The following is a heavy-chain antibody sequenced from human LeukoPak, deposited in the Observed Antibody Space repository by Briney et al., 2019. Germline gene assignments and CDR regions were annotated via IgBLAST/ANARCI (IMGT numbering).Heavy chain of an antibody. CDR3: ARVGGATTFYFDY. V-gene: IGHV1-2*02. J-gene: IGHJ4*02. D-gene: IGHD1-26*01. CDR2: INPNSGGT. Sequence: SVKVSCKASGYTFTGYYMHWVRQAPGQGLEWMGWINPNSGGTNYAQKFQGRVTMTRDTSISIAYMELSRLRSDDTAVYYCARVGGATTFYFDYWGQGTLVTVSS. CDR1: GYTFTGYY.